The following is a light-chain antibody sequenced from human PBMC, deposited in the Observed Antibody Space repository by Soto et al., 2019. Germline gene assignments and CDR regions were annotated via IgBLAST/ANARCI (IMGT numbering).Light chain of an antibody. CDR3: QQYGSSPPIT. Sequence: IVLTQSPGTLSLSPGERATLSCRASQSVSSSYLAWYQQKPGQAPRLLIYGASSRATGIPDRFSGSGSGTDFTLTISRLEPEDFAVYYCQQYGSSPPITFGGGTKV. J-gene: IGKJ4*01. V-gene: IGKV3-20*01. CDR2: GAS. CDR1: QSVSSSY.